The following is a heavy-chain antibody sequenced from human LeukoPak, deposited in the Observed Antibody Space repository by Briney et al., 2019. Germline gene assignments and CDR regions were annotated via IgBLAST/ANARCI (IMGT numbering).Heavy chain of an antibody. V-gene: IGHV4-39*07. CDR2: IYHSGTT. CDR1: GGSIRSSSHY. Sequence: SETLSLTCTVSGGSIRSSSHYWGWIRQPPGEGLEGIVIIYHSGTTYYNASLKSRVTISVDTSKNQFSLKVTSVTAADTAVYYCARAVGYYFDTSGPSKAFDYWGQGTLVTVSS. D-gene: IGHD3-22*01. CDR3: ARAVGYYFDTSGPSKAFDY. J-gene: IGHJ4*02.